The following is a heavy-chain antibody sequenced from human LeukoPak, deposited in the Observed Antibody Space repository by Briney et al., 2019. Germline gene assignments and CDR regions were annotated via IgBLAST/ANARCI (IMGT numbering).Heavy chain of an antibody. Sequence: HGGSLRLSCAASGFTVSSNYMSWVRQAPGKGLEWVSVIYSGGSTYYADSVKGRFTISRDNSKNTLYLQMNSLRAEDTAVYYCARDLYYYDSSGAFDYWGQGTLVTVSS. J-gene: IGHJ4*02. CDR1: GFTVSSNY. D-gene: IGHD3-22*01. CDR3: ARDLYYYDSSGAFDY. CDR2: IYSGGST. V-gene: IGHV3-53*01.